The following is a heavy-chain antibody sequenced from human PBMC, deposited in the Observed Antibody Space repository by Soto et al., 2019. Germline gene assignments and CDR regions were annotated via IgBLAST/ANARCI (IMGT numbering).Heavy chain of an antibody. V-gene: IGHV3-48*03. Sequence: GGSLRLSCAASGFTFSSYEMNWVRQAPGKGLEWVSYINSDGTTIYYADSVKGRFAVSRDNAENSLYLQMNSLRAEDTAVYYCARVKRATVTTHPYLDYWGQGTLVTVSS. D-gene: IGHD4-4*01. CDR2: INSDGTTI. J-gene: IGHJ4*02. CDR1: GFTFSSYE. CDR3: ARVKRATVTTHPYLDY.